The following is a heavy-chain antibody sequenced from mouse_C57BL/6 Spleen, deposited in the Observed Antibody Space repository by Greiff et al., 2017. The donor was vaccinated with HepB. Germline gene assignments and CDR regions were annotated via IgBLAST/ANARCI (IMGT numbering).Heavy chain of an antibody. D-gene: IGHD1-1*01. CDR1: GYTFTSYW. CDR3: ARCPGSSFNWYFDV. V-gene: IGHV1-59*01. Sequence: QVQLQQPGAELVRPGTSVKLSCKASGYTFTSYWMHWVKQRPGQGLEWIGVIDPSDSYTNYNQKFKGKATLTVDTSSSTADMQLSSLTSEDSAVYYCARCPGSSFNWYFDVWGTGTTVTVSS. J-gene: IGHJ1*03. CDR2: IDPSDSYT.